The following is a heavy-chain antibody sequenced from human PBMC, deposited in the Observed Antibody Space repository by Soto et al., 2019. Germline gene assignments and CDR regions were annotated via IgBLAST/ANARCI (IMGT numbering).Heavy chain of an antibody. Sequence: QLQLQESGPGLVKPSETLSLTCAVSGAAISRTGFHWGWIRQPPGQGLEWIGSIYEAGTTFYNSSLKSRVTISAEMSKNHLSLRLSSVTAADTAVYYCARRGSGHTFDYWGQGTLVSVSS. CDR2: IYEAGTT. V-gene: IGHV4-39*01. D-gene: IGHD3-10*01. CDR3: ARRGSGHTFDY. J-gene: IGHJ4*02. CDR1: GAAISRTGFH.